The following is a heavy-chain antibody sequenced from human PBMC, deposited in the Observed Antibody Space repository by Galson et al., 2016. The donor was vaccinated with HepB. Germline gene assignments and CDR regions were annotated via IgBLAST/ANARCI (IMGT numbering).Heavy chain of an antibody. J-gene: IGHJ4*02. V-gene: IGHV4-4*02. CDR3: ARGCPGGGDCQGGLDY. CDR2: ISLSGGT. D-gene: IGHD2-21*02. Sequence: VRQPPGKGPEWIGEISLSGGTSYIPSLKSRVTISIDKSKNQFSLKLSSVTAADTAVFYCARGCPGGGDCQGGLDYWGQGILVTVSS.